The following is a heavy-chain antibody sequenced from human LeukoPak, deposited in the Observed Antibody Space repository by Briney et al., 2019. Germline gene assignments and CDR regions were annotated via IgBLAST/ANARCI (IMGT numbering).Heavy chain of an antibody. V-gene: IGHV3-11*05. J-gene: IGHJ3*02. CDR3: ARDQYAFDI. Sequence: PGGSLRLSCAASGFTFSDYYMSWIRQAPGKGLEWVSYISSSSGYTNYADSVKGRFTISRDNAKNSLYLQMNSLRAEDTAVYYCARDQYAFDIWGQGTMVTVSS. CDR2: ISSSSGYT. CDR1: GFTFSDYY.